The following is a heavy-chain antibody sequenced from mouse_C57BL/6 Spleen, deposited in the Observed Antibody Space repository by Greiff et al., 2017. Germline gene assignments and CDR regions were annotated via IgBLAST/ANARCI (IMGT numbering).Heavy chain of an antibody. Sequence: EVMLVESEGGLVQPGSSMKLSCTASGFTFSDYYMAWVRQVPEKGLEWVANINYDGSSTYYLDSLKSRFIISRDNAKNILYLQMSSLKSEDTATYYCARDNWEYFGYWGQGTTLTVSS. D-gene: IGHD4-1*01. V-gene: IGHV5-16*01. CDR3: ARDNWEYFGY. CDR2: INYDGSST. CDR1: GFTFSDYY. J-gene: IGHJ2*01.